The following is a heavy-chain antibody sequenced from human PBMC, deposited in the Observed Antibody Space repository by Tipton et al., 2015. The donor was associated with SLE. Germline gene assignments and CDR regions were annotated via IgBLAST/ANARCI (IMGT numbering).Heavy chain of an antibody. CDR1: GGSISSYY. D-gene: IGHD2-15*01. CDR2: IYYSGST. J-gene: IGHJ5*02. CDR3: ARGAITPIPFDP. V-gene: IGHV4-59*01. Sequence: LTCTVSGGSISSYYWSWIRQPPGKGLEWIGYIYYSGSTNYNPSLKSRVTISVDTSKNQFSLKLSSVTAADTAVYYCARGAITPIPFDPWGQGTLVTVSS.